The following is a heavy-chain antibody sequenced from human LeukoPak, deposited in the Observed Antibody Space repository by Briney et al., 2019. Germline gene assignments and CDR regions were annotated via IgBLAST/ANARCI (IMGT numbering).Heavy chain of an antibody. J-gene: IGHJ4*02. CDR2: IYSGGST. V-gene: IGHV3-66*01. D-gene: IGHD3-16*02. Sequence: GGSLRLSGAASGFTVSSDYMSWVRQAPGKGLEWLSVIYSGGSTYYTDSVKGRFTTSRDNSKNTLYLQMNSLRAEDTAMYYCARDCYTTGCYWGQGTLVTVSS. CDR3: ARDCYTTGCY. CDR1: GFTVSSDY.